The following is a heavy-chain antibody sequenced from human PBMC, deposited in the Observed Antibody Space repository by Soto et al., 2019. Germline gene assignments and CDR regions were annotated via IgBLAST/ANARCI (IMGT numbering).Heavy chain of an antibody. CDR1: GGSIRDYF. J-gene: IGHJ4*02. Sequence: PSETLSLTCTVSGGSIRDYFWTWIRQPPGKGLEWIGYIYSSGRTNCNPSLQSRVSISVDTSKNHFSLQLRSVTAADTAVYYCARVGGDDFGDSGGFDYWGQGTLVTVSS. D-gene: IGHD4-17*01. CDR2: IYSSGRT. V-gene: IGHV4-59*01. CDR3: ARVGGDDFGDSGGFDY.